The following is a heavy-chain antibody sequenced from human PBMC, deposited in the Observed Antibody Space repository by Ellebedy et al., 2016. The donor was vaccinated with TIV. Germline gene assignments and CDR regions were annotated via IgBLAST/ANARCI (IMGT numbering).Heavy chain of an antibody. CDR3: ARDNADWNYRPFYYYYGMDV. CDR2: ISSSSSYI. Sequence: GESLKISCAASGFTFSSYAMSWVRQAPGKGLEWVSSISSSSSYIYYADSVKGRFTISRDNAKNSLYLQMNSLRAEDTAVYYCARDNADWNYRPFYYYYGMDVWGQGTTVTVSS. D-gene: IGHD1-7*01. J-gene: IGHJ6*02. V-gene: IGHV3-21*01. CDR1: GFTFSSYA.